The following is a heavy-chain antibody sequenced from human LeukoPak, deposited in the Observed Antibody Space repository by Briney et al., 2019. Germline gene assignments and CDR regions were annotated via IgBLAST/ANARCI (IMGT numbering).Heavy chain of an antibody. CDR3: ARDYSYGSNIIDY. D-gene: IGHD5-18*01. CDR2: ISYDGSNK. J-gene: IGHJ4*02. V-gene: IGHV3-30*03. CDR1: GITFSRYG. Sequence: PGGSLRLSCAASGITFSRYGMHWVRQAPGKGLEWVAVISYDGSNKYYADSVKGRFTISRDNSKNTLYLQMNSLRAEDTAVYYCARDYSYGSNIIDYWGQGTLVTVSS.